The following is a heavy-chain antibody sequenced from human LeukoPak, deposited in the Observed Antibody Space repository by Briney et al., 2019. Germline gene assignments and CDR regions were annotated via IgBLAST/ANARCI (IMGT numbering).Heavy chain of an antibody. D-gene: IGHD3-22*01. CDR1: GGSISSGGYY. V-gene: IGHV4-31*03. CDR3: ARDNYYDTSAYALHI. CDR2: IYYRDST. Sequence: SETLSLTCTVSGGSISSGGYYWSWIRQHPGKGLEWIGHIYYRDSTYYNPSLKSRVTISADTSKNQFSLELSSVTAADTAAYYCARDNYYDTSAYALHIWGQGTMVSVSS. J-gene: IGHJ3*02.